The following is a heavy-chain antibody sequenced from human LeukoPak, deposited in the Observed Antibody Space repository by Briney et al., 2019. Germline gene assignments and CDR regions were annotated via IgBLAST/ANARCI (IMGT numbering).Heavy chain of an antibody. Sequence: GGSLRLSCAASGFTFDDYAMHWVRQAPGKGLEWVSGISWNSGSIGYADSVKGRFTISRDNAKNSLYLQMNSLRAEDTAVYYCASRTNNYYDSSGYLKDWGQGTLVTVSS. CDR1: GFTFDDYA. CDR2: ISWNSGSI. D-gene: IGHD3-22*01. CDR3: ASRTNNYYDSSGYLKD. J-gene: IGHJ4*02. V-gene: IGHV3-9*01.